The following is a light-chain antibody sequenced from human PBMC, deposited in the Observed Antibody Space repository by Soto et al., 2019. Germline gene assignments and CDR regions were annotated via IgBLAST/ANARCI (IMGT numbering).Light chain of an antibody. CDR1: QSVSSH. V-gene: IGKV3-15*01. CDR2: GAS. J-gene: IGKJ1*01. Sequence: EKVLAPSPALLSVSLGEEATHSRRTSQSVSSHVAWYQQKPGQAPRLLIHGASTRATAIPARFSGSGSGTEFTLTIISLQSEDLAVYQCKQYNNWPGWTFGKGTRWIS. CDR3: KQYNNWPGWT.